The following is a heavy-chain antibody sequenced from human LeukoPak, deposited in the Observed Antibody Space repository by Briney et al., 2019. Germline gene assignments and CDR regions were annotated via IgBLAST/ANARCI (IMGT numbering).Heavy chain of an antibody. D-gene: IGHD3-9*01. CDR2: IIPLFGTT. V-gene: IGHV1-69*05. Sequence: SVKVSCKASGGTFTTYIINWVRQAPGQGLEWMGRIIPLFGTTVYAQKFQGRVTLTTDDSTSTAYMDLSRLSSEDTAVYYCEYNVLTEDVGYYFDFWGQGTLVAVSS. J-gene: IGHJ4*02. CDR1: GGTFTTYI. CDR3: EYNVLTEDVGYYFDF.